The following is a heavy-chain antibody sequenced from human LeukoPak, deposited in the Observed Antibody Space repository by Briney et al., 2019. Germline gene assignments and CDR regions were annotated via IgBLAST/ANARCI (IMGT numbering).Heavy chain of an antibody. Sequence: GGSLRLSCAASGFTFSSYAMHWVRQAPGKGLEWVAVISYDGSNKYYADSVKGRFTISRDNSKNTLYLQMNSLRAEDTALYYCAKDTAMVSSAFDIWGQGTMVTVSS. D-gene: IGHD5-18*01. CDR1: GFTFSSYA. V-gene: IGHV3-30-3*01. CDR2: ISYDGSNK. CDR3: AKDTAMVSSAFDI. J-gene: IGHJ3*02.